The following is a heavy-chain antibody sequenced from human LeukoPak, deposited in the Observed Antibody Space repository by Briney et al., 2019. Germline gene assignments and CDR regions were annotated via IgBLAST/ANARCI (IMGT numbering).Heavy chain of an antibody. V-gene: IGHV3-30*03. CDR1: GFTFSSYG. Sequence: PGGSLRLSCAASGFTFSSYGMHWVRQAPGKGLEWVAVISYDGSNKYYADSVKGRFTISRDNSKNTLYLQMNSLRAEDTAVYYCARGRATYCFDYWGQGTLVTVSS. J-gene: IGHJ4*02. CDR3: ARGRATYCFDY. CDR2: ISYDGSNK. D-gene: IGHD2-21*01.